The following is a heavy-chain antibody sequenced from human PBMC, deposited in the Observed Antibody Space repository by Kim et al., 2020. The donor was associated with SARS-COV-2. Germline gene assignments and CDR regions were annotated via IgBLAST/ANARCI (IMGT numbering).Heavy chain of an antibody. Sequence: ASVKVSCKASGYSFTNYAINWLRQAPGQGLEWMGWINTETGNPTYAQGFTGRFVFSLDTSVSTAYLQISSLKAEDTALYYCARVIWGSYRYTDYWGQGTL. J-gene: IGHJ4*02. V-gene: IGHV7-4-1*02. CDR1: GYSFTNYA. CDR2: INTETGNP. D-gene: IGHD3-16*02. CDR3: ARVIWGSYRYTDY.